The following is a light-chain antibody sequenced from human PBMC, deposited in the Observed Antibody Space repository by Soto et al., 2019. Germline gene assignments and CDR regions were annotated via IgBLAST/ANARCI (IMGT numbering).Light chain of an antibody. CDR3: HQRQSWPRT. CDR1: QSVSSSF. J-gene: IGKJ1*01. CDR2: HTS. V-gene: IGKV3-11*01. Sequence: ETVLTQSPGTLSLSPGEIATLSFSSSQSVSSSFLAWYQHKPGQAPRLLIYHTSNRATGIPARFSGSGSGTDFTLTISSLEPEDFAVYYCHQRQSWPRTFGQGTKVDIK.